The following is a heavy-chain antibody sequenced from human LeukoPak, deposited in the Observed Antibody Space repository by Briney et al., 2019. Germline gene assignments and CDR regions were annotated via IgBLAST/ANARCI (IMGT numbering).Heavy chain of an antibody. CDR2: VKRKAEDGTT. CDR3: ATEGGSGSYYGDDAFDM. V-gene: IGHV3-15*01. CDR1: GCSFPNTW. J-gene: IGHJ3*02. D-gene: IGHD3-10*01. Sequence: GWSLRLSCEASGCSFPNTWLIWLRQDPPKGLEWVGRVKRKAEDGTTDYAAPVQGRFTISRDDSKNTLSLQRNSLKTEDTAVYYCATEGGSGSYYGDDAFDMWGQGTMVTASS.